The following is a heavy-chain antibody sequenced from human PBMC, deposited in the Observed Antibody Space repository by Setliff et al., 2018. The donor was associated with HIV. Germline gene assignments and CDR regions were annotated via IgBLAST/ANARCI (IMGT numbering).Heavy chain of an antibody. J-gene: IGHJ4*02. V-gene: IGHV3-30*04. D-gene: IGHD1-26*01. CDR1: GFTFSSYA. CDR3: ARSRGEWELLPFDY. CDR2: ISYDGSNK. Sequence: GGSLRLSCAASGFTFSSYAMHWVRQAPGKGLEWVAVISYDGSNKYYADSVKGRFTISRDNSKSTLYLQMNSLRAEDTAVYYCARSRGEWELLPFDYWGQGTLVTVSS.